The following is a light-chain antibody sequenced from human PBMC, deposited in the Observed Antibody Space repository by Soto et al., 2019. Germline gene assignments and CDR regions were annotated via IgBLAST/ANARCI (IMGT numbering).Light chain of an antibody. Sequence: EIVMTQSPATLSVSPGERATLSCRASQSVRSKLAWYQQKPGQAPRLLIYDASTRATGIPARFSGSGSGTEFTLTISSLQYEDFAIYFCQQYNTWPRTFGQGTKVDIK. CDR1: QSVRSK. V-gene: IGKV3-15*01. J-gene: IGKJ1*01. CDR3: QQYNTWPRT. CDR2: DAS.